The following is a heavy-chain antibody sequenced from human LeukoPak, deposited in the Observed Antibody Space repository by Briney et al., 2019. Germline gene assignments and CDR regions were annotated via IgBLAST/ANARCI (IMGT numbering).Heavy chain of an antibody. Sequence: PGRSLRLSCAASGFTFSSYGMHWVRQAPGKGLEWVAVISYDGSNKYYADSVKGRFTISRDNSKNTLYLQMNSLRAEDTAVYYCAKDYRRYRSSTSCQPFDYWGQGTLVTVSS. CDR2: ISYDGSNK. J-gene: IGHJ4*02. CDR1: GFTFSSYG. CDR3: AKDYRRYRSSTSCQPFDY. V-gene: IGHV3-30*18. D-gene: IGHD2-2*01.